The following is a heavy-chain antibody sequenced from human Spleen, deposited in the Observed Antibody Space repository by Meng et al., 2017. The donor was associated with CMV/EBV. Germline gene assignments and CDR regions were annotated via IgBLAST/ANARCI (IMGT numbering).Heavy chain of an antibody. CDR1: GYTFTGYY. V-gene: IGHV1-2*02. Sequence: ASVKVSGKASGYTFTGYYMHWLRQAPGQGLEWMGWVNPNSGGTKSAQKFQGRVTMTRDTSISTAYMELSRRRSDDTAVYYCARESRFSEWLLFIPWGQGTLVTVSS. D-gene: IGHD3-3*01. J-gene: IGHJ5*02. CDR3: ARESRFSEWLLFIP. CDR2: VNPNSGGT.